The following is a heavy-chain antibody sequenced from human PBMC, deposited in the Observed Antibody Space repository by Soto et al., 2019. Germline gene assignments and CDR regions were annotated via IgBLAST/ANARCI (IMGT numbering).Heavy chain of an antibody. CDR3: ARDFAGYNYGYPDAFDI. CDR2: IYYSGST. D-gene: IGHD5-18*01. V-gene: IGHV4-59*01. J-gene: IGHJ3*02. CDR1: GGSISSYY. Sequence: QVQLQESGPGLVKPSETLSLTCTVSGGSISSYYWSWIRQPPGKGLEWIGYIYYSGSTNYNPSLKSRVTISVDTSKNQFSLKLSSVTAADTAVYYCARDFAGYNYGYPDAFDIWGQGTMVTVSS.